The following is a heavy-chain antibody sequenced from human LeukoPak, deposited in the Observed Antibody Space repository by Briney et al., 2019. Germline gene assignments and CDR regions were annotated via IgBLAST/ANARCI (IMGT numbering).Heavy chain of an antibody. CDR2: IYPGDSET. V-gene: IGHV5-51*01. CDR1: GYSFTSYW. Sequence: GESLKISCKGSGYSFTSYWIGWVRQMPGKGLEWMGIIYPGDSETRYSPSFQGQVTISADKSISTAYLQWSSLKASDTAMYYCARREPLWFGESNPPDYWGQGTLVTVSS. D-gene: IGHD3-10*01. J-gene: IGHJ4*02. CDR3: ARREPLWFGESNPPDY.